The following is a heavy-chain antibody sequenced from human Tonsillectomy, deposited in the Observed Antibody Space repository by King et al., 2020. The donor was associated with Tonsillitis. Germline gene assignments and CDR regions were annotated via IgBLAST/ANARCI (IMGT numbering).Heavy chain of an antibody. Sequence: VQLVESGGGLVKPGRSLRLSCTASGFTFGDYAMSWFRQAPGKGLEWVGFIRSKAYGGTTEYDASVKGRFTISRDDSKSIAYLQMNRLKTEDTTVYYCTRAYYDSSVYYLPDWFDPWGQGTLVTVSS. V-gene: IGHV3-49*05. CDR3: TRAYYDSSVYYLPDWFDP. D-gene: IGHD3-22*01. CDR1: GFTFGDYA. CDR2: IRSKAYGGTT. J-gene: IGHJ5*02.